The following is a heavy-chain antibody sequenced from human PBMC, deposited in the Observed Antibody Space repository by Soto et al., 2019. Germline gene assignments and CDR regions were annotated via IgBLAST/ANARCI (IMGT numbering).Heavy chain of an antibody. V-gene: IGHV3-11*01. D-gene: IGHD6-19*01. CDR1: GFRFSDHY. J-gene: IGHJ3*02. Sequence: QVQLVESGGGLVEPGGSLRLSCAASGFRFSDHYMTWIRQAPGKGLEWVSKISGGGTTMYYADSVKGRFTVSRDNAKNSLYLQMNSLRAEDTAVYYCARDWARIAVAGNQLFDIWGQGTMVTVSS. CDR2: ISGGGTTM. CDR3: ARDWARIAVAGNQLFDI.